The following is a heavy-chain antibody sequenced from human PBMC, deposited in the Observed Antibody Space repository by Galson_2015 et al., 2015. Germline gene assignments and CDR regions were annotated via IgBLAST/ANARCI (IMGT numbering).Heavy chain of an antibody. CDR2: IYPGDSDT. V-gene: IGHV5-51*01. Sequence: QSGAEVKKPGESLKISCKGSGYSFTSYWIGWVRQMPGKGLEWMGIIYPGDSDTRYSPSFQGQVTISADKSISTAYLQWSSLKASDTAMYYCARVGTYYDILTGYYNFDYWGQGTLVTVSS. D-gene: IGHD3-9*01. CDR3: ARVGTYYDILTGYYNFDY. CDR1: GYSFTSYW. J-gene: IGHJ4*02.